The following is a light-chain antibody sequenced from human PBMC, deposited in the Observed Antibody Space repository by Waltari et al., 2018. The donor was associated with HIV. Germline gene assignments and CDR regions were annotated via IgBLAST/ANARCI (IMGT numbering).Light chain of an antibody. J-gene: IGLJ3*02. Sequence: QSMLTQPPSVSAAPGQKVTISCSGSSSNIGNNYVSWYQHLPGTAPKLLIFDNIKRPSGFPDRFSVSKSGTSATLGITGLQTGDEADYYCGTWDSSLSPFWVFGGGTKLTVL. CDR2: DNI. CDR1: SSNIGNNY. CDR3: GTWDSSLSPFWV. V-gene: IGLV1-51*01.